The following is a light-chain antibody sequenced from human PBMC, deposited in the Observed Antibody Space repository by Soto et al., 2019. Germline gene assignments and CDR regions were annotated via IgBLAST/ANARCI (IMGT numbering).Light chain of an antibody. Sequence: QSVLTQPASVSGSPGQSITISCTGASTDVDGYDYVSWYQQHPGQAPKLMIYDVNNRPSGVSYRFSGSKSGDTASLTISGLQAEDDADYYCSSYTRSARFYVFGTGTKVTVL. CDR3: SSYTRSARFYV. V-gene: IGLV2-14*03. CDR1: STDVDGYDY. J-gene: IGLJ1*01. CDR2: DVN.